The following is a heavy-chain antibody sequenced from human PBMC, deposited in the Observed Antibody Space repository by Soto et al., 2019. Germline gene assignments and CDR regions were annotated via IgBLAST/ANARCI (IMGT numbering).Heavy chain of an antibody. CDR2: INPSGGGT. Sequence: QVQLVQSGAEVKKPGASVKVSCKASGFTFTNYYIHWVRQAPGQGLEWMGLINPSGGGTFYAQKCQGGVNVTRDTPTGTVYMELSNLRSEDTAVYFCARDSGDTTLRQWGRSFHYWGQGTLVTVSS. CDR1: GFTFTNYY. J-gene: IGHJ4*02. CDR3: ARDSGDTTLRQWGRSFHY. V-gene: IGHV1-46*01. D-gene: IGHD1-1*01.